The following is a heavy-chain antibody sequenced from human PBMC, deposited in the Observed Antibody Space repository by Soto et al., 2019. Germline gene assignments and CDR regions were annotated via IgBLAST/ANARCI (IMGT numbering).Heavy chain of an antibody. CDR1: GGSFSGYY. CDR2: INHSGST. D-gene: IGHD3-22*01. CDR3: RSSSGYYFRAFDI. J-gene: IGHJ3*02. Sequence: QVQLQQWGAGLLKPSETLSLTCAVYGGSFSGYYWSWIRQPPGEGLEWIGEINHSGSTNYNPSLKSRVTISVDTSKNQFSLKLSSVTAADTAGYYCRSSSGYYFRAFDIWGQGTMVTVSS. V-gene: IGHV4-34*01.